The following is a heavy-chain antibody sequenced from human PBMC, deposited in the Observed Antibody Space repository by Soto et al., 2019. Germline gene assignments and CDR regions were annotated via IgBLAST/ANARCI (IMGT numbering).Heavy chain of an antibody. D-gene: IGHD2-8*02. Sequence: PSWSISLTSAVCGDSVNIGSYDWSWIRQPPGKGLEWIGYIYYSGSTNYNPSLKSRVTISVDTSKNQFSLKLSSVTAADTAVYYCARDRPVVSWGQGTLVTVSS. CDR2: IYYSGST. V-gene: IGHV4-61*01. CDR1: GDSVNIGSYD. J-gene: IGHJ5*02. CDR3: ARDRPVVS.